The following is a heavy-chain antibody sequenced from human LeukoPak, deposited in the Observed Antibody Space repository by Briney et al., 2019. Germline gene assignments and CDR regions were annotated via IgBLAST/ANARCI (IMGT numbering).Heavy chain of an antibody. CDR1: GFTFSSYS. CDR2: ISSSSSTT. D-gene: IGHD3-22*01. J-gene: IGHJ4*02. Sequence: GGSLRLSCAASGFTFSSYSMNWVRQAPGKGLEWVSYISSSSSTTYYADSVKGRFTISRDNAKNSLYLQMNSLRAEDTAVYYCARVETLYYYDSSGYLRYWGQGTLVTVSS. CDR3: ARVETLYYYDSSGYLRY. V-gene: IGHV3-48*04.